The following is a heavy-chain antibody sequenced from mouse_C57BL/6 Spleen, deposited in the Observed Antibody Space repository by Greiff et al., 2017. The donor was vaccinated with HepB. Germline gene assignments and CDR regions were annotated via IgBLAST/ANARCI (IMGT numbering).Heavy chain of an antibody. D-gene: IGHD1-1*01. CDR2: IYPRSGNT. CDR3: ARTYGSEVFAY. V-gene: IGHV1-81*01. CDR1: GYTFTSYG. Sequence: QVQLQQSGAELARPGASVKLSCKASGYTFTSYGISWVKQRTGQGLEWIGEIYPRSGNTYYNEKFKGKATLTADKSSSTAYMELRSLTSEDSAVYFCARTYGSEVFAYWGQGTLVTVSA. J-gene: IGHJ3*01.